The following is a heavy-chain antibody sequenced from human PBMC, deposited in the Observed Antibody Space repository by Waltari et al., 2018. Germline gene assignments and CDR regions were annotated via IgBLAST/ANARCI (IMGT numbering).Heavy chain of an antibody. V-gene: IGHV1-46*01. CDR3: ARDRRITGTMPYAMDV. Sequence: QVQLVQSGAEVKKPGASMKVSCKASGYTFTNYYIHWVRLAPGQGLEWMGIISPSSSNTNYAQKFQGRVTMTRDTSTSTVYMEVNSLRSDDTAVYYCARDRRITGTMPYAMDVWGQGTTVTVS. CDR2: ISPSSSNT. D-gene: IGHD1-7*01. CDR1: GYTFTNYY. J-gene: IGHJ6*02.